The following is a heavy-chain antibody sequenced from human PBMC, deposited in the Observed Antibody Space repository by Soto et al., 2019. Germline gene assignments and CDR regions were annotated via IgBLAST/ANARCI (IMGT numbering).Heavy chain of an antibody. Sequence: PGGSLRLSCAASGFTFSSYAMSWVRQAPGKGLEWVSAISGSGGSTYYADSVKGRFTISRDNSKNTLYLQMNSLRAEDTAVYYCAKWNWDYYDSSGPTEYFDYWGQGTLVTVSS. V-gene: IGHV3-23*01. CDR1: GFTFSSYA. CDR3: AKWNWDYYDSSGPTEYFDY. D-gene: IGHD3-22*01. CDR2: ISGSGGST. J-gene: IGHJ4*02.